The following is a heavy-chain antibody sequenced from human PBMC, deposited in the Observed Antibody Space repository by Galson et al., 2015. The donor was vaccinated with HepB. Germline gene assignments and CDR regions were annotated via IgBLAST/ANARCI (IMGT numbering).Heavy chain of an antibody. CDR3: VFGRGGYCTSASCYPFDY. CDR1: GFTFSNYA. Sequence: SLRLSCAASGFTFSNYAMSWVRQAPGKGLEWLSAISGGGDRTYFADSVKGRFTISRDNSKNTLYLQMNSLRAEDTAVYYCVFGRGGYCTSASCYPFDYWGQGTLVTVSS. D-gene: IGHD2-2*01. V-gene: IGHV3-23*01. CDR2: ISGGGDRT. J-gene: IGHJ4*02.